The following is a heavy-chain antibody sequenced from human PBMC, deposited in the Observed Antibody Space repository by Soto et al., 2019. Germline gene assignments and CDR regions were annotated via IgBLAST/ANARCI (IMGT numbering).Heavy chain of an antibody. Sequence: SSETLSLTCTVSGGSISSSSYYWGWIRQPPGKGLEWIGSIYYSGSTYYNPSLKSRVTISVDTSKNQFSLKLSSVTAADTAVYYCARLSGYYYHYFDYWGQGTLVTVSS. CDR3: ARLSGYYYHYFDY. J-gene: IGHJ4*02. D-gene: IGHD3-22*01. CDR1: GGSISSSSYY. CDR2: IYYSGST. V-gene: IGHV4-39*01.